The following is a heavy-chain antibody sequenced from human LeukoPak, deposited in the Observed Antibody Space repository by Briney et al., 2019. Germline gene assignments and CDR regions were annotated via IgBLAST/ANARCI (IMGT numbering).Heavy chain of an antibody. D-gene: IGHD6-13*01. CDR2: IYYSGST. J-gene: IGHJ6*03. CDR1: GGSISSYY. V-gene: IGHV4-59*01. Sequence: SETPSLTCTVSGGSISSYYWSWIRQPPGKGLEWIGYIYYSGSTNYNPSLKSRVTISVDTSKNQFSLKLSSVTAADTAVYYCAGEIAAAGTFYYYYMDVWGKGTTVTVSS. CDR3: AGEIAAAGTFYYYYMDV.